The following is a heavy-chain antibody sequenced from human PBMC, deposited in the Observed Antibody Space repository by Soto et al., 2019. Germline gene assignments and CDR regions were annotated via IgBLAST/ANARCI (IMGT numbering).Heavy chain of an antibody. CDR1: GGSISSGDYY. D-gene: IGHD3-3*01. Sequence: PSETLSLTCTVSGGSISSGDYYWSWIRQPPGKGLEWIGYIYYSGSTYYNPSLKSRVTISVDTSKNQFSLKLSSVTAADTAVYYCAREGVRDFWSGYENWFDPWAREPWSPSP. CDR2: IYYSGST. V-gene: IGHV4-30-4*01. CDR3: AREGVRDFWSGYENWFDP. J-gene: IGHJ5*02.